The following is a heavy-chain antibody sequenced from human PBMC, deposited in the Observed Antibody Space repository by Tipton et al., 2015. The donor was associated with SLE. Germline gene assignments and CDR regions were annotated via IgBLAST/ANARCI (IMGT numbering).Heavy chain of an antibody. CDR3: AARGNYLHY. Sequence: SLRLSCAASGFTFSSYSMNWVRQAPGKGLEWVSYISSSSNTIYYADSVKGRFTISRDNAKNSLYLQMNSLRVEDTAVYYCAARGNYLHYWGQGTLVTVSS. CDR2: ISSSSNTI. V-gene: IGHV3-48*01. J-gene: IGHJ4*02. CDR1: GFTFSSYS.